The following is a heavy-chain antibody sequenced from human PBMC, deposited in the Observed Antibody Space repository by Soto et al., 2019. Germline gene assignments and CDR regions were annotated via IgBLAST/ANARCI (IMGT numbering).Heavy chain of an antibody. V-gene: IGHV4-34*01. Sequence: SETLSLTCAVYGGSFSGYYWSWIRQPPGKGLEWIGEINHSGSTNYNPSLKSRVTISVDTSKNQFSLKLSPVTAADTAVYYCARGSNGSGSQTPYYFDYWGQGTLVTVSS. J-gene: IGHJ4*02. CDR1: GGSFSGYY. D-gene: IGHD3-10*01. CDR2: INHSGST. CDR3: ARGSNGSGSQTPYYFDY.